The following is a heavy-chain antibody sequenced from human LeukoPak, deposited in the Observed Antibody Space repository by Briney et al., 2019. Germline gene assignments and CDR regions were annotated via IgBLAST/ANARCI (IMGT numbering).Heavy chain of an antibody. CDR1: GGSFSGYY. Sequence: SETLSLTCAVYGGSFSGYYWSWIRQPPGKGLEWIGYIYYSGSTNYNPSLKSRVTISVDTSKNQFSLKLSSVTAADTAVYYCARAILGELTFDYWGQGTLVTVSS. V-gene: IGHV4-59*01. CDR3: ARAILGELTFDY. D-gene: IGHD3-10*01. CDR2: IYYSGST. J-gene: IGHJ4*02.